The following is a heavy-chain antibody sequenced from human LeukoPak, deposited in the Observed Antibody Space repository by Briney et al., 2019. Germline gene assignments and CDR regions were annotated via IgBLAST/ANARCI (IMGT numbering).Heavy chain of an antibody. CDR1: GFSFDDHT. CDR3: AKDPRYSPLYFDY. Sequence: GGSLRLSCAASGFSFDDHTMNWVRQAPGKGLEWVSLITWDGGTTYNADSVKGRCTISRDNIKYSLYLQMNSLRAEDTAVYYCAKDPRYSPLYFDYWGQGTLVTVSS. D-gene: IGHD1-26*01. J-gene: IGHJ4*02. V-gene: IGHV3-43*01. CDR2: ITWDGGTT.